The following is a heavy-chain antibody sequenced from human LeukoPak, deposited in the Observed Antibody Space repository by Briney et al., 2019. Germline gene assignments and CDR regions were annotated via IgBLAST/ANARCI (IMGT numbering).Heavy chain of an antibody. CDR3: AKDYHDIVVVPAAFDY. CDR2: IRYDGSNK. Sequence: PGGSLRLSCAASGFTFSSYGMHWVRQAPGKGLEWVAFIRYDGSNKYYADSVKGRFTISRDNSKNTLYLQMNSLRAEDTAVYYCAKDYHDIVVVPAAFDYWGQGTLVTVSS. V-gene: IGHV3-30*02. D-gene: IGHD2-2*01. J-gene: IGHJ4*02. CDR1: GFTFSSYG.